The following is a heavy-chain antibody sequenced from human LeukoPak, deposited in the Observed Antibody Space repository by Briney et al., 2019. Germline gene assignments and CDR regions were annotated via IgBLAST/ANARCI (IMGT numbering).Heavy chain of an antibody. Sequence: SETLSLTCTVSSDSMKGYYCSWIRQPAGRGLEWFGRIYTTGSTNYNPSINSRVSMSVDKFKNQFSLKLSCVTAADTAVYCCARVVTPYLYLDLWGRGTLVSVSS. CDR2: IYTTGST. CDR3: ARVVTPYLYLDL. CDR1: SDSMKGYY. D-gene: IGHD4-23*01. J-gene: IGHJ2*01. V-gene: IGHV4-4*07.